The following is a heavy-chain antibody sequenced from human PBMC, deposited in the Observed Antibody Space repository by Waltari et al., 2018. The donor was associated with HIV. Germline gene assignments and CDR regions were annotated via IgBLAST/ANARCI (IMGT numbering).Heavy chain of an antibody. CDR1: GGSFSGYY. D-gene: IGHD6-19*01. J-gene: IGHJ4*02. CDR3: ARGGASGWYVDDH. CDR2: INHTGDT. V-gene: IGHV4-34*01. Sequence: QVRLEQWGAGLLKPSATLSLTCAVYGGSFSGYYWSWIRQHPGKGLEWIGEINHTGDTNYNPSLKSRIIMSVDTSKNQFSLRLSSVTAADTAVYYCARGGASGWYVDDHWGQGTLVTVAS.